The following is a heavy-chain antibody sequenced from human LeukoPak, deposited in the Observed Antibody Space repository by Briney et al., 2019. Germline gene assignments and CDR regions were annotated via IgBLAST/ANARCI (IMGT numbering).Heavy chain of an antibody. CDR2: IYCSGST. Sequence: SETLSLTCTVSGGSISSGGYYWSWIRQHPGKGLEWIGYIYCSGSTYYNPSLKSRVTISVDTSKNQFSLKLSSVTAADTAVYYCARLVGATYFDYWGQGTLVTVSS. CDR3: ARLVGATYFDY. CDR1: GGSISSGGYY. V-gene: IGHV4-31*03. J-gene: IGHJ4*02. D-gene: IGHD1-26*01.